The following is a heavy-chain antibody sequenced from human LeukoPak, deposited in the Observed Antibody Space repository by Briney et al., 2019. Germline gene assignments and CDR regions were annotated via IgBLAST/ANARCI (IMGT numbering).Heavy chain of an antibody. J-gene: IGHJ4*02. D-gene: IGHD3-22*01. CDR2: IKSKTDGGTT. V-gene: IGHV3-15*01. CDR3: TTAYYFDSSGYSLPTN. CDR1: EFTFSNAW. Sequence: GGSLRLSCAASEFTFSNAWMSWVRQAPGKGLEWVGRIKSKTDGGTTDYAAPVKGRFTISRDDSKNTLYLQMNSLKTEDTAVYYCTTAYYFDSSGYSLPTNWGQGTLVTVSS.